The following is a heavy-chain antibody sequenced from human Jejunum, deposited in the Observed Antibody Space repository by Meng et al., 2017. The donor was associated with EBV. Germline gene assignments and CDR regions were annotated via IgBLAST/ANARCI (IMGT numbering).Heavy chain of an antibody. CDR1: GFIVSGHY. CDR3: VRGPWNN. D-gene: IGHD1/OR15-1a*01. Sequence: EVPVLEFGGGLLHPGGSLRLSCAASGFIVSGHYMSWVRQAPGKGLEWVSVIYTDGSTYYADSVKGRFTISRDNSKNTLFIQMNNLRVDDTAVYYCVRGPWNNWGQGTLVTVSS. J-gene: IGHJ4*02. V-gene: IGHV3-53*01. CDR2: IYTDGST.